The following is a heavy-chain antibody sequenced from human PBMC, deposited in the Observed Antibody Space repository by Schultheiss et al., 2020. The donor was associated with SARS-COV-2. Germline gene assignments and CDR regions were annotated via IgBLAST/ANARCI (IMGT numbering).Heavy chain of an antibody. CDR3: AREIVIVGATTRAFDI. D-gene: IGHD1-26*01. Sequence: SETLSLTCTVSGGSISSYYWSWIRQPPGKGLEWIGSIYTSGSTNYNPSLKSRVTMSVDTSKNQFSLKLSSVTAADTAVYYCAREIVIVGATTRAFDIWGQGTMVTVSS. CDR1: GGSISSYY. J-gene: IGHJ3*02. CDR2: IYTSGST. V-gene: IGHV4-4*07.